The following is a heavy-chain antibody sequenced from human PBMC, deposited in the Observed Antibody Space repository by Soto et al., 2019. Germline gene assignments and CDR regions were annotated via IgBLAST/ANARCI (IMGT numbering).Heavy chain of an antibody. D-gene: IGHD6-19*01. CDR2: IKEDGSEK. CDR3: ARHSSGWEGGGYGMDV. CDR1: GFTFSSYW. J-gene: IGHJ6*02. V-gene: IGHV3-7*03. Sequence: EVQLVESGGGLVQPGGSVRLSCAASGFTFSSYWMSWVRQAPGKGLEWVANIKEDGSEKYYVDSVKGRFTISRDNAKNSLYLLMNSLRAEDTAVYYCARHSSGWEGGGYGMDVWGQGTTVTVSS.